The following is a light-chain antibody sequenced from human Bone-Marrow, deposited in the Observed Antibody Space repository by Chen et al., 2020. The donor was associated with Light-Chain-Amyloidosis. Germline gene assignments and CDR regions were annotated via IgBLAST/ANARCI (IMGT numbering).Light chain of an antibody. Sequence: EIVLTQSPGTLPLSPGEGANLSCRASQTISSNYLTWYQQKFGQAPRLLIYGSSRRATGIPDRFTGSGSGTDFTLTINRLEPEDFAMYYCQQYGTSPLTFGGGTKVEIK. J-gene: IGKJ4*01. V-gene: IGKV3-20*01. CDR2: GSS. CDR3: QQYGTSPLT. CDR1: QTISSNY.